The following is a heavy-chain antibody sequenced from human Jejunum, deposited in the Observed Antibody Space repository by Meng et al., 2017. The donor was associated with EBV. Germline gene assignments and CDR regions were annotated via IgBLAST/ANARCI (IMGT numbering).Heavy chain of an antibody. Sequence: LQLQESGPGLVTPSEXLSLTCTVSGGSFSSSGYYWNWIRQPPGKGLEWIGSIYYSGNTYYNPSLKSRVTISIDPSKNQFSLKLISVTAADTAVYYCARVFFGVIDYWGQGTLVTVSS. CDR2: IYYSGNT. CDR1: GGSFSSSGYY. D-gene: IGHD2-8*01. CDR3: ARVFFGVIDY. J-gene: IGHJ4*02. V-gene: IGHV4-39*07.